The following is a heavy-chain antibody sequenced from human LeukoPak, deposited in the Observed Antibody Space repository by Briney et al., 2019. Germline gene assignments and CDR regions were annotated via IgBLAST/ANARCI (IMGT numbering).Heavy chain of an antibody. CDR3: ARNRRDYYDSSGSNYYGMDV. CDR1: GGSISSYY. J-gene: IGHJ6*02. V-gene: IGHV4-59*12. Sequence: SETLSLTCTVSGGSISSYYWNWIRQPPGKGLEWIGYIYYSRSTNYNPSLESRLTISVDTSKNQFSLQLSSVTAADTAVYYCARNRRDYYDSSGSNYYGMDVWGQGTTVTVSS. D-gene: IGHD3-22*01. CDR2: IYYSRST.